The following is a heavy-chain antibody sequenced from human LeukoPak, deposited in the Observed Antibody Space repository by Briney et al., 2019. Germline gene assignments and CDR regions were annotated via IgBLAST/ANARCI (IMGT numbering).Heavy chain of an antibody. CDR3: AKVWDVLRYFDWLLYLDY. Sequence: GGSLRLSCAASGFTFSSYAMSWVRQAPGKGLEWVSAISGSGGSTYYADSVKGRFTISRDNSKNALYLQMNSLRAEDTAVYYCAKVWDVLRYFDWLLYLDYWGQGTLVTASS. V-gene: IGHV3-23*01. CDR1: GFTFSSYA. J-gene: IGHJ4*02. D-gene: IGHD3-9*01. CDR2: ISGSGGST.